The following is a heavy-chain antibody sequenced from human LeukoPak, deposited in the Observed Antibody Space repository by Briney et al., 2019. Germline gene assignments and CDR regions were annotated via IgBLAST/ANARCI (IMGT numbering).Heavy chain of an antibody. J-gene: IGHJ4*02. CDR1: GFTFSNVW. CDR2: ISPTGSTT. D-gene: IGHD6-6*01. Sequence: GGSLRLSCAASGFTFSNVWMHWARQLPGKGLVWVSRISPTGSTTSYADSVKGRFTVSRDNAKNTLYLQVNNLRAEDTAVYYCARGPNSNWSGLDFWGQGTLLTVSS. CDR3: ARGPNSNWSGLDF. V-gene: IGHV3-74*01.